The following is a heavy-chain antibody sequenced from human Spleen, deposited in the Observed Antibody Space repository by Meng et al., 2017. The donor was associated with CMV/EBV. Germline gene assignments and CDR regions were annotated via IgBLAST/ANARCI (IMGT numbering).Heavy chain of an antibody. Sequence: GESLKISCAASGFTFSDHYMDWVRQAPGKGLERVGRTRNKANSYTTEYAASVKGRFTISRDDSKNSLYLQMNSLKTEDTAVYYCVLLWFGERGYWGQGTLVTVSS. CDR1: GFTFSDHY. CDR3: VLLWFGERGY. V-gene: IGHV3-72*01. J-gene: IGHJ4*02. CDR2: TRNKANSYTT. D-gene: IGHD3-10*01.